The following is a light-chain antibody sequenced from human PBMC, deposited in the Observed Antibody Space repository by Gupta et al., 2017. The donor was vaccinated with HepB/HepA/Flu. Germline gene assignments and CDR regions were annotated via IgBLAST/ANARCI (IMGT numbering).Light chain of an antibody. CDR1: SSSCGGNY. CDR2: RTN. V-gene: IGLV1-47*01. CDR3: AAWDDSMSAVV. Sequence: QPVLTQPPSASGTPGQRVAFSCPGSSSSCGGNYLYWYQQLPGTAPKLLIYRTNQRPTGVPDRFSGSKSGTSASLAISGLRSEEEADYYCAAWDDSMSAVVFGGGTKLTV. J-gene: IGLJ2*01.